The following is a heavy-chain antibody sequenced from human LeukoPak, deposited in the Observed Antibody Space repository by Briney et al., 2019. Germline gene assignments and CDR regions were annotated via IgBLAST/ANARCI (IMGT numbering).Heavy chain of an antibody. CDR1: GGSISSYY. Sequence: SETLSLTCSVSGGSISSYYWSWIRQPPGKGLEWIGYIYYSGSTNYNPSLKSRVTISVDTSKNQFSLKLSSVTAADTAVYYCARFPHHCGGDCYFDYWGQGTLVTVSS. CDR2: IYYSGST. D-gene: IGHD2-21*02. CDR3: ARFPHHCGGDCYFDY. V-gene: IGHV4-59*01. J-gene: IGHJ4*02.